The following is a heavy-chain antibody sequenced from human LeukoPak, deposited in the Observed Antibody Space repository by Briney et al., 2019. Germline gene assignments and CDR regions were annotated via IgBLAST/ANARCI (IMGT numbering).Heavy chain of an antibody. Sequence: GGSLRLPCAASGFTFSSYAMHWVRQAPGKGLEWVAVISYDGSNKYYADSVKGRFTISRDNSKNTLYLQMNSLRAEDTAVYYCARPVDVDILTGYYQYYYYGMDVWGQGTTVTVSS. D-gene: IGHD3-9*01. CDR3: ARPVDVDILTGYYQYYYYGMDV. V-gene: IGHV3-30-3*01. CDR1: GFTFSSYA. CDR2: ISYDGSNK. J-gene: IGHJ6*02.